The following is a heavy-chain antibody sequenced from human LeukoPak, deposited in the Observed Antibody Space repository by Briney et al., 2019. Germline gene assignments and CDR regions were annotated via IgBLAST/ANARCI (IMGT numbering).Heavy chain of an antibody. CDR1: GYSISSGYY. D-gene: IGHD4-23*01. CDR2: IYHSGST. J-gene: IGHJ4*02. Sequence: SETLSLTCAVSGYSISSGYYWGWIRQSPGEGLEWIGSIYHSGSTYYNPSLKSRVTISVDTSKNQFSLKLSSVTAADTAVYYCARHVLRGNSFHYFDYWGQGTLVTVSS. V-gene: IGHV4-38-2*01. CDR3: ARHVLRGNSFHYFDY.